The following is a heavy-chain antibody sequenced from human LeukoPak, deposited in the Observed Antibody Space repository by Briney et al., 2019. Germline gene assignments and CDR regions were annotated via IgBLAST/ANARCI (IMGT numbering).Heavy chain of an antibody. CDR2: ISGGGEGT. V-gene: IGHV3-23*01. Sequence: QTGGSLRLSCTASGFSFRSFAMSWVRQAPGQGLEWVSSISGGGEGTYYADSVKGRFTIPRDNSKNTLFLQVNSLRAEDTAVYYCARAGIVGLYYYYMDVWGKGTTVTVSS. CDR3: ARAGIVGLYYYYMDV. CDR1: GFSFRSFA. J-gene: IGHJ6*03. D-gene: IGHD2-21*01.